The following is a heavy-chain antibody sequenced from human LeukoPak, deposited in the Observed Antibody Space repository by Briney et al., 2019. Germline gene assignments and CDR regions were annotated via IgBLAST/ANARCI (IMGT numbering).Heavy chain of an antibody. D-gene: IGHD3-22*01. CDR2: INHSGST. Sequence: PSETLSPTCAVYGGSFSGYYWSWIRQPPGKGLEWIGEINHSGSTNYNPSLKSRVTISVDTSRNQFSLKLSSVSAADTAVYYCARERYYYDTSGSDAFDIWGQGTMVTVSS. V-gene: IGHV4-34*01. J-gene: IGHJ3*02. CDR1: GGSFSGYY. CDR3: ARERYYYDTSGSDAFDI.